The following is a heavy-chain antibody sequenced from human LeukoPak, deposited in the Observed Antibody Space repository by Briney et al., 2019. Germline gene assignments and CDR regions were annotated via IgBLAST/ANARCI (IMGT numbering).Heavy chain of an antibody. CDR2: INPNSGGT. D-gene: IGHD7-27*01. J-gene: IGHJ4*02. Sequence: GGSLRLSCAASGFTFSNYGMHWVRQAPGKGLEWVGWINPNSGGTDYAQKFQGRVTMTRDTSIITAYMELSRLRSDDTAMYYCARELISGDNYYFDYWGQGALVTVSS. CDR1: GFTFSNYG. V-gene: IGHV1-2*02. CDR3: ARELISGDNYYFDY.